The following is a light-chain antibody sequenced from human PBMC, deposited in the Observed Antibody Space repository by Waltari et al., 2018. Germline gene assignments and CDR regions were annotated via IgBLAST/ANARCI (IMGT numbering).Light chain of an antibody. V-gene: IGLV1-51*01. CDR1: SSNIGNND. J-gene: IGLJ3*02. CDR3: ATWDSRLSVVV. Sequence: QSVLTQPPSVSAAPGQRVTISCSGGSSNIGNNDVSWYQQFPGTAPKLLITDNNKRPFGIPDRFPGSKSGTSATLGITGLQTGDEADYYCATWDSRLSVVVFGGGAKVTVL. CDR2: DNN.